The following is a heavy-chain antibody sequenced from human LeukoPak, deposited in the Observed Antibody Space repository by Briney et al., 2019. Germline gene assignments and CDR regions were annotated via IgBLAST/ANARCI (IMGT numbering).Heavy chain of an antibody. CDR2: INHSGST. CDR3: ARSPGGSMSYWFDP. V-gene: IGHV4-34*01. Sequence: SETLSLTCAVYGGSFSGYYWSWIRQPPGKGLEWIGEINHSGSTNHNPSLKSRVTISVDTSKNQFSLKLSSVTAADTAVYYCARSPGGSMSYWFDPWGQGTLVTVSS. D-gene: IGHD3-16*01. J-gene: IGHJ5*02. CDR1: GGSFSGYY.